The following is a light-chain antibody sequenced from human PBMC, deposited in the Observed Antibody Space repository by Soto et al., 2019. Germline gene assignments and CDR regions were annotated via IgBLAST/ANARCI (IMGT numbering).Light chain of an antibody. CDR2: LDSDGIH. J-gene: IGLJ2*01. Sequence: HPVLTQSPSASASLGASVKLTCTLSSGHSTYAIAWHQQQPEKGPRYLMKLDSDGIHSKGDGIPDRFSGSSSGAERYLTISSLQSEDEADYYCQTWGTGIVVFGGGTKLTVL. CDR3: QTWGTGIVV. V-gene: IGLV4-69*02. CDR1: SGHSTYA.